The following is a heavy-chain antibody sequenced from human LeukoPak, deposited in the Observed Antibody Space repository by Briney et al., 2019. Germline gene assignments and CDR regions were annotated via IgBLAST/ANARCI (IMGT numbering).Heavy chain of an antibody. V-gene: IGHV3-9*01. D-gene: IGHD3-22*01. CDR2: ITWNSGSI. Sequence: GGSLRLSCAASGFTFDDYAMHWVRQAPGKGLEWVAGITWNSGSIVYADSVKGRFTISRDNAKNSLYVQMNSLRAEDTALYYCAKSPLPDSRGYYTLWDWGQGTLVTVSS. J-gene: IGHJ4*02. CDR3: AKSPLPDSRGYYTLWD. CDR1: GFTFDDYA.